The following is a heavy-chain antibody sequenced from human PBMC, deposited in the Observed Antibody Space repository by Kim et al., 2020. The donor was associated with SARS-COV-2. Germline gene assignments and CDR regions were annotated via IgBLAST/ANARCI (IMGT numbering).Heavy chain of an antibody. CDR1: GGSISSYY. J-gene: IGHJ6*02. Sequence: SETLSLTCTVPGGSISSYYWSWIRQPPGKVLEWIGYLYYSGSTNYNPSLKSRVTISVDTSKNQFSLKLSSVTAADTAVYYCARHSREGCSSTSCYFPYYYGIDVWGQGTTVTVSS. CDR3: ARHSREGCSSTSCYFPYYYGIDV. V-gene: IGHV4-59*08. CDR2: LYYSGST. D-gene: IGHD2-2*01.